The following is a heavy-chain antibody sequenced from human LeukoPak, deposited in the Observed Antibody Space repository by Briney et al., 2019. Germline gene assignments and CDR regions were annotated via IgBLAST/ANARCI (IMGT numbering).Heavy chain of an antibody. Sequence: SETLSLTCTVSGGSVSSGDYYWSWIRQLPGKGLEWIGYIYYSGNTYYNPSLKSRLTISVDTSKNQFSLKLSSVTAADTAVYYCARRRGNTSGFQGYYFDYWGQGTLVTVSP. V-gene: IGHV4-31*03. CDR3: ARRRGNTSGFQGYYFDY. J-gene: IGHJ4*02. CDR1: GGSVSSGDYY. D-gene: IGHD6-19*01. CDR2: IYYSGNT.